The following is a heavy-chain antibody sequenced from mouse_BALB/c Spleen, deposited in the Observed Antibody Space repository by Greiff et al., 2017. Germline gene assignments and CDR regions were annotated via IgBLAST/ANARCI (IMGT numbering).Heavy chain of an antibody. D-gene: IGHD1-2*01. J-gene: IGHJ2*01. V-gene: IGHV1-37*01. Sequence: EVKLMESGPELVKPGASVKISCTASGFSFTGYFMNWVKQSHGKSLESIGSINPYNGDTFYNQKFKGKATLTVDKSSSTAHMELLSLTSEDSAVYYCGITTAYWGQGTTLTVSS. CDR1: GFSFTGYF. CDR3: GITTAY. CDR2: INPYNGDT.